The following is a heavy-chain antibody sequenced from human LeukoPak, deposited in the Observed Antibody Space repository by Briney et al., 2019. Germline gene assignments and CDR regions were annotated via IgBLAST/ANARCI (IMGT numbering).Heavy chain of an antibody. J-gene: IGHJ5*02. V-gene: IGHV4-59*03. D-gene: IGHD1-14*01. CDR1: GASIGSSY. Sequence: PSETLSLTCSVSGASIGSSYWSWLRQPPGKGLEWIAHIYNRDTNYNPSLQSRVTISLDKSKNQFSLKLTSVTAADTAVYYCAKNGRTWPSWGQGTLVTVSS. CDR2: IYNRDT. CDR3: AKNGRTWPS.